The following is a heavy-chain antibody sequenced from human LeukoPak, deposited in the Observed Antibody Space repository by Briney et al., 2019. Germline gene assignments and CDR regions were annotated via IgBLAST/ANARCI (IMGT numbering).Heavy chain of an antibody. D-gene: IGHD6-13*01. CDR2: ISNDGSHR. CDR1: GFIFSTYI. Sequence: QPGGSLRLSCAASGFIFSTYIVHWVRQGPGKGLEWVAVISNDGSHRYYADSVKGRFTISRDNSKNTLYLQMNSLRAEDTAVYYCWAAAATIDDAFDIWGQGTMVTVSS. J-gene: IGHJ3*02. V-gene: IGHV3-30*04. CDR3: WAAAATIDDAFDI.